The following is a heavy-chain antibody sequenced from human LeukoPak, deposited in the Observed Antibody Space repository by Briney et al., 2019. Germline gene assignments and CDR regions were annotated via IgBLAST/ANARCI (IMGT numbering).Heavy chain of an antibody. CDR2: INPSGSST. CDR3: AGGTTNTKGAFDM. J-gene: IGHJ3*02. Sequence: ASVKVSCKASGYTFTGYYIHWVRQAPAQGLEWMGIINPSGSSTSYAQKFQGRVTMTRDTSTSTVYMELSSLRSEDTTVYYCAGGTTNTKGAFDMWGQGTMVTVSS. D-gene: IGHD2-8*01. CDR1: GYTFTGYY. V-gene: IGHV1-46*01.